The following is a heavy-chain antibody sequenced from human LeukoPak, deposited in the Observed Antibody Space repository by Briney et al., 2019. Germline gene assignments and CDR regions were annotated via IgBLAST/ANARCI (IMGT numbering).Heavy chain of an antibody. CDR1: GGSISSGGYS. Sequence: SQTLSLTCAVSGGSISSGGYSWSWIRQPPGKGLEWIGYIYHSGSTYYNPSLKSRVTISVDTSKNQFSLKLSSVTAADTAVYYCAPMVRGGDYWGQGTLVTVSS. V-gene: IGHV4-30-2*01. CDR2: IYHSGST. D-gene: IGHD3-10*01. CDR3: APMVRGGDY. J-gene: IGHJ4*02.